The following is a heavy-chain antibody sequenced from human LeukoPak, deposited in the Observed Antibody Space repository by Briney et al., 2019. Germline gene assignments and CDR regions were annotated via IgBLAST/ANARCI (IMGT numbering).Heavy chain of an antibody. CDR3: AKDPGCSSPSCYAYWYFDL. D-gene: IGHD2-2*01. J-gene: IGHJ2*01. V-gene: IGHV3-23*01. CDR2: ISGSGGST. Sequence: GGSLRLSCAASGFTFSSYAMSWVRQAPGKGLEWVSAISGSGGSTYYADSVKGRFTISRDNSKNTLYLQRNSLRAEDTAVYYCAKDPGCSSPSCYAYWYFDLWGRGTLVTVSS. CDR1: GFTFSSYA.